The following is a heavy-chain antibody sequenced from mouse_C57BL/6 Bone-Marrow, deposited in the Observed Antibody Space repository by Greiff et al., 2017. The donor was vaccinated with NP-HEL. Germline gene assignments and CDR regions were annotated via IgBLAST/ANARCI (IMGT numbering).Heavy chain of an antibody. Sequence: EVQLQQSGPELVKPGASVKISCKASGYSFTGYYMNWVKQSPEKSLEWIGEINPSTGGTTYNQKFKAKATLTVDKSSSTAYMQLKSLTSEDSAVYYCARHWDYDGRGYFDVWGTGTTVTVSS. D-gene: IGHD2-4*01. CDR1: GYSFTGYY. CDR2: INPSTGGT. J-gene: IGHJ1*03. CDR3: ARHWDYDGRGYFDV. V-gene: IGHV1-42*01.